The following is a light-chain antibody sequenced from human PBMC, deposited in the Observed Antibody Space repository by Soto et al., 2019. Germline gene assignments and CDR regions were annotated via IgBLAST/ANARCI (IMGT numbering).Light chain of an antibody. J-gene: IGLJ1*01. CDR3: RSYAGSSTYV. CDR2: EGS. V-gene: IGLV2-23*01. CDR1: SSDVGSYNL. Sequence: QSVLTQPASVSGSPGQSITISCTGTSSDVGSYNLVSWYQQHPGKAPKLMIYEGSKRPSGVSNRFSGSKSGNTASLTISGLQAEDEADYYCRSYAGSSTYVFGTGTKLNVL.